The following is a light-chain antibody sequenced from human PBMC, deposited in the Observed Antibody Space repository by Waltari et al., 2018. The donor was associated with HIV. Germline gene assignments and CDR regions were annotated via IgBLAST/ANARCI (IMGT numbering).Light chain of an antibody. CDR2: FGS. V-gene: IGKV2-28*01. CDR3: IQALQTPT. J-gene: IGKJ3*01. Sequence: DIVRTQSPLSLRVTPGEPASSACRSSQSLLHSNGTNDWDWYLQKPGQSPQLLIYFGSNPSSALPDRFSGSGSGTDFTLKISRVEAEDVVVYYCIQALQTPTFGPGPKVAL. CDR1: QSLLHSNGTND.